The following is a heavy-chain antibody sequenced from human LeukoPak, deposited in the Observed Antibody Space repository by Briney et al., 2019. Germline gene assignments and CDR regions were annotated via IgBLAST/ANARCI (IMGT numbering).Heavy chain of an antibody. Sequence: GASVKVSCKASGYTFTSYDINWVRQATGQGLEWMGWMNPNSGNAGYAQKFQGRVTMTRNTSISTAYMELSNLRPEDTAVYYCARRSETYYDILTGYYYYYYMDVWGKGTTVTVSS. D-gene: IGHD3-9*01. CDR1: GYTFTSYD. CDR3: ARRSETYYDILTGYYYYYYMDV. CDR2: MNPNSGNA. V-gene: IGHV1-8*01. J-gene: IGHJ6*03.